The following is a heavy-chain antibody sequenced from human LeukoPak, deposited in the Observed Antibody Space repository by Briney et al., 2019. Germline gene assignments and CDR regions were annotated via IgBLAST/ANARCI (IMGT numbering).Heavy chain of an antibody. V-gene: IGHV5-51*01. D-gene: IGHD2-2*01. Sequence: GESLRICCKGSGYSFTNYWVGWGRQMPGKGLEWVGIIYPGESDTGYRPSFQGQATISADKSITTAYLQWSSLKASDTAMYDCARRRYCTGASCYAGVEAFDIWGHGTMVTVSS. J-gene: IGHJ3*02. CDR3: ARRRYCTGASCYAGVEAFDI. CDR1: GYSFTNYW. CDR2: IYPGESDT.